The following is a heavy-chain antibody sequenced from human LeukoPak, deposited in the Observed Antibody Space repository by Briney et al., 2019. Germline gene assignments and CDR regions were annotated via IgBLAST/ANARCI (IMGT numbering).Heavy chain of an antibody. CDR1: GFTFSDYY. CDR3: ARGAVATPTVH. D-gene: IGHD5-12*01. J-gene: IGHJ4*02. Sequence: GGPLRLSCAASGFTFSDYYMSWIRQAPGKGLEWVSYISSSGSSIYYADSVKGRFTISRDNAKNSLYLQMNSLRAEDTAVYYCARGAVATPTVHLGQGTLVTVSS. V-gene: IGHV3-11*04. CDR2: ISSSGSSI.